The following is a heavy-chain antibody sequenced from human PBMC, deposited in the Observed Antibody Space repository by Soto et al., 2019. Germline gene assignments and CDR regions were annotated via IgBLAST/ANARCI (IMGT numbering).Heavy chain of an antibody. CDR2: IYYSGST. V-gene: IGHV4-39*01. CDR3: FGSCFDY. D-gene: IGHD2-15*01. Sequence: PSETLSLTCTVSGGSISSSSYYWGWIRQPPGKGLEWIGSIYYSGSTYYNPSLKSRVTISVDTSKNQFSLRTEDTALYYCAKTCSFGSCFDYWGQGTLVTVSS. J-gene: IGHJ4*02. CDR1: GGSISSSSYY.